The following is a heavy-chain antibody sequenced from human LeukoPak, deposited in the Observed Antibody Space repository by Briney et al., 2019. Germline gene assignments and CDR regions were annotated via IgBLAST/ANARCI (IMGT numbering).Heavy chain of an antibody. Sequence: GGSLRLSCAASGFTFSGYWMHWVRQAPGKGLVWVSRISTDGCSAWYADSVKGRFTISRDNSKNTLYLQMNSLRAEDTAVYYCARDRGDYYFDYWGQGTLVTVSS. D-gene: IGHD3-3*01. J-gene: IGHJ4*02. V-gene: IGHV3-74*01. CDR3: ARDRGDYYFDY. CDR2: ISTDGCSA. CDR1: GFTFSGYW.